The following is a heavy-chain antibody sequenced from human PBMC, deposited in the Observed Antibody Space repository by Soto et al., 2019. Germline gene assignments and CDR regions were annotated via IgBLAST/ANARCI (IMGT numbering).Heavy chain of an antibody. Sequence: GGSLRLSCAASGFTFSDYYMSWIHQAPGKGLEGVSYIWYDGSNKYYADSVKGRFTISRDNSKNTLYLQMNSLRAEDKAVYYCARDGGYSYGYFDYRGQGTLVTVSS. D-gene: IGHD5-18*01. CDR3: ARDGGYSYGYFDY. V-gene: IGHV3-33*08. J-gene: IGHJ4*02. CDR1: GFTFSDYY. CDR2: IWYDGSNK.